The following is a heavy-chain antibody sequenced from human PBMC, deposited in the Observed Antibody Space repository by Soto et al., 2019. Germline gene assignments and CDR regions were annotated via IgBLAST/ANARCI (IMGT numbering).Heavy chain of an antibody. CDR3: ARQGGYGSGTYYKSSFGYYYMDV. CDR2: MNPNSGNT. V-gene: IGHV1-8*01. J-gene: IGHJ6*03. D-gene: IGHD3-10*01. CDR1: GYTFTSYD. Sequence: GASVKVSCKASGYTFTSYDINWVRQTTGQGLEWMGWMNPNSGNTGYTQKFKGRVTMTRNTSISTAYMELSSLRSEDTAVYYCARQGGYGSGTYYKSSFGYYYMDVWGKGTTVTVSS.